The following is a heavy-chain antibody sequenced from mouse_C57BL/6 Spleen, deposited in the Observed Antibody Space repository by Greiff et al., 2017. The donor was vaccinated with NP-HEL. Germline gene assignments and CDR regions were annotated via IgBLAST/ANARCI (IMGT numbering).Heavy chain of an antibody. CDR2: IHPNSGST. J-gene: IGHJ3*01. V-gene: IGHV1-64*01. D-gene: IGHD2-5*01. CDR1: GYTFTSYW. CDR3: ARGGDSNLAWFAY. Sequence: VQLQQPGAELVKPGASVKLSCKASGYTFTSYWMHWVKQRPGQGLEWIGMIHPNSGSTNYNEKFKSKATLTVDKSSSTAYMQLSSLTSEDSAVYYCARGGDSNLAWFAYWGQGTLVTVSA.